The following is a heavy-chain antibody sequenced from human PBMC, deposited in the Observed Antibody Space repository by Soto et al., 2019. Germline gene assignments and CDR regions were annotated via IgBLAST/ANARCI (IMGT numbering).Heavy chain of an antibody. J-gene: IGHJ6*03. CDR1: GFTFSSYG. CDR2: ILYDGSNK. Sequence: XXSLRLCYAASGFTFSSYGMHWVLQAPGKGLEWVAVILYDGSNKYYAHPVKGRFTISRDNSKNTLYLQMNSLRAEDTAVYYWARDLGGYMEVLGKGTTVTVSS. CDR3: ARDLGGYMEV. V-gene: IGHV3-33*01.